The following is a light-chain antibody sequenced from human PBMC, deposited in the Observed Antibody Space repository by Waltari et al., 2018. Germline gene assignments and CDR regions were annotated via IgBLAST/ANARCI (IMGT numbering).Light chain of an antibody. V-gene: IGLV2-14*03. J-gene: IGLJ2*01. CDR2: DVS. Sequence: QSVLTQSASVSGSPGQSITISCPGTSGDVGAHTSVAWYQQHPGKAPQLIIYDVSKRPSGVSNRISASKSGNTASLTISGLQAEDEAHYYCNSYTSSTNVVFGGGTKLTVL. CDR3: NSYTSSTNVV. CDR1: SGDVGAHTS.